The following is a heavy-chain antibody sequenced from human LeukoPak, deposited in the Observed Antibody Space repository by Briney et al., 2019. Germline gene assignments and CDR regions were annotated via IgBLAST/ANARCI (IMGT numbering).Heavy chain of an antibody. CDR1: GFNFGNHW. V-gene: IGHV3-7*03. CDR2: IKEDGTLA. Sequence: GSLRLCCAASGFNFGNHWMDCVRQAPGQGLEWVANIKEDGTLAYYADSVRGRFSISRDNTRNSLFLQMNGLRAEDTAVYFCVRDGYNQNRFDFWGQGTLITVSS. D-gene: IGHD1-14*01. J-gene: IGHJ4*02. CDR3: VRDGYNQNRFDF.